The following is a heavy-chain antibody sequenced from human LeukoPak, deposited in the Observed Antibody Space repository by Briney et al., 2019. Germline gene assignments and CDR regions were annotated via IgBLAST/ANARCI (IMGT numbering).Heavy chain of an antibody. CDR1: GLTVSSNY. CDR3: ARDDDYVWGSYTYYFDY. D-gene: IGHD3-16*01. Sequence: PGGSLRLSCAASGLTVSSNYMSWVRQAPGKGLEWVSLIYSGSSTYYADSVKGRFTISRDKSKNTLYLQMNSLRDEDTAVYYCARDDDYVWGSYTYYFDYWGQGTLVTVSS. V-gene: IGHV3-66*01. J-gene: IGHJ4*02. CDR2: IYSGSST.